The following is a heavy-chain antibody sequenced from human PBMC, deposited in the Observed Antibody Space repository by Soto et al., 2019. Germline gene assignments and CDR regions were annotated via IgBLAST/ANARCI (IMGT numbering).Heavy chain of an antibody. Sequence: PGESLKISCKGSGYRFTSYWIGWGRQMAGKGLEWMGIIYPGDSDTRYSPSFQGQVTISADKSISTAYLQWSSLKASDTAMYYCAFGTDFWSGYYTGYFDYWGQGTLVTVSS. CDR1: GYRFTSYW. CDR2: IYPGDSDT. D-gene: IGHD3-3*01. J-gene: IGHJ4*02. CDR3: AFGTDFWSGYYTGYFDY. V-gene: IGHV5-51*01.